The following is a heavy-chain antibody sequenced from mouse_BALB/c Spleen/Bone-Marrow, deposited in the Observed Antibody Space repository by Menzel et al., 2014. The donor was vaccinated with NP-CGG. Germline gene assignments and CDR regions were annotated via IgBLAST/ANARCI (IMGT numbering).Heavy chain of an antibody. D-gene: IGHD2-3*01. CDR3: ARHEDGYYDAMDY. Sequence: AYISSGGGSTYYPDTVKGRFTISRDNAKNTLYLQMSSLKSEDTAMYYCARHEDGYYDAMDYWGQGTSVTVSS. CDR2: ISSGGGST. V-gene: IGHV5-12-1*01. J-gene: IGHJ4*01.